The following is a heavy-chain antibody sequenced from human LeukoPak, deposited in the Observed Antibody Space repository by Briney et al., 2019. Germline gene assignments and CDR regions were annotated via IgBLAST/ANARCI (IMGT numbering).Heavy chain of an antibody. Sequence: SETLSLTCTVSGGSISGHYWSWIRQPPGKRLEWIGYIYYSGNTDYNPSLNSRVTISIDTSRTQFSLRLRSVTAADSAVYYCARVGGFYDYWSAYPYYFDYWGPGTLVTVSS. J-gene: IGHJ4*02. V-gene: IGHV4-59*11. CDR3: ARVGGFYDYWSAYPYYFDY. CDR1: GGSISGHY. CDR2: IYYSGNT. D-gene: IGHD3-3*01.